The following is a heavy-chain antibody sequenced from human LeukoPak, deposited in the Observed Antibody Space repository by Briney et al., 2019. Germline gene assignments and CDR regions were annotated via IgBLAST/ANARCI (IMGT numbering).Heavy chain of an antibody. V-gene: IGHV4-61*02. D-gene: IGHD3-10*01. CDR2: IYTSGST. CDR3: ARDRIGLWFGELLDY. CDR1: GGSISSGSYY. J-gene: IGHJ4*02. Sequence: SETLSLTCTVSGGSISSGSYYWSWIRQPAGKGLEWIGRIYTSGSTNYNPSLKSRVTISVDTSKNQFSLKLSSVTAADTAVYYCARDRIGLWFGELLDYWGQGTLVTVSS.